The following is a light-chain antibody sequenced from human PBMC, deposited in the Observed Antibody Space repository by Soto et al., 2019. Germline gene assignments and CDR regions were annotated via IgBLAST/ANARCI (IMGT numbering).Light chain of an antibody. V-gene: IGKV3-15*01. CDR2: GAS. Sequence: EIVMTQSPATLSVSPGERATLSCRASQSVRSNLAWYQQIPGQAPRLLIYGASTRATGIPARFSGSGSGTEFTLTISSLQSEDFAVYYCQQYNNWPPWTFGQGTKVEI. CDR1: QSVRSN. CDR3: QQYNNWPPWT. J-gene: IGKJ1*01.